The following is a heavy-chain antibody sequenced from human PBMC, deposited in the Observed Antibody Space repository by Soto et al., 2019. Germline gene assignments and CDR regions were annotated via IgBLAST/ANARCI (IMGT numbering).Heavy chain of an antibody. Sequence: EVQLLESGGGLVQPGGSLTLSCAASGFTFSRFGMSWVRQAPGKGLEWVSAISGSGDRTYYADSVKGRFTISRDNSRNTLYLQMNSLRAEDTAVYFCAKYIALIVYAGGNYFDYWGQGTLLTVSS. CDR1: GFTFSRFG. V-gene: IGHV3-23*01. CDR2: ISGSGDRT. CDR3: AKYIALIVYAGGNYFDY. D-gene: IGHD2-8*01. J-gene: IGHJ4*02.